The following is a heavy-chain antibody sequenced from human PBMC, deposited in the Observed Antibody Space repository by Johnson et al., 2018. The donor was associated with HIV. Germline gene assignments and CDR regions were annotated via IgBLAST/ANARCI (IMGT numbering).Heavy chain of an antibody. D-gene: IGHD6-13*01. Sequence: QVQLVESGGGVVQPGRSLRLSCAASGFTFSNYGMHWVRQAPGKGLEWVAVVSYDGSYKDYADSVKGRFTISRDNSKNTLYLQMNSLRAEDTAVYYCAREGEGYSSSWYDAFDMWGQGTMVTGSS. V-gene: IGHV3-30*03. CDR2: VSYDGSYK. CDR3: AREGEGYSSSWYDAFDM. J-gene: IGHJ3*02. CDR1: GFTFSNYG.